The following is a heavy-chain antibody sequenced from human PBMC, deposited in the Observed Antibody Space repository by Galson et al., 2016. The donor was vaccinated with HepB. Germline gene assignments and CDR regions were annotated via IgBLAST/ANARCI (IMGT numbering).Heavy chain of an antibody. D-gene: IGHD2-21*02. CDR2: ISYDGSNK. V-gene: IGHV3-30-3*01. CDR1: GFTFSIYA. J-gene: IGHJ4*02. Sequence: SLRLSCAASGFTFSIYAMHWVRLAPGKGLEWVAVISYDGSNKYYADSVKGRFTISRDNSKNTLYLQMNSLRAEDTAVYYCARDICGGDCLDYWGQGTLVTVSS. CDR3: ARDICGGDCLDY.